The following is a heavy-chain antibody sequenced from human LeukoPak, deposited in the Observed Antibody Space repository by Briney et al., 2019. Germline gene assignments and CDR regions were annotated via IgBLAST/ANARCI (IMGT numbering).Heavy chain of an antibody. CDR2: LHPDGSER. V-gene: IGHV3-7*01. CDR1: GFTFSDYY. CDR3: ARGGYSFDY. Sequence: PGGSLRLSCAASGFTFSDYYIDWVRQAPGKGLEWVARLHPDGSERNYVGSVEGRFTVSGDNAKSSLFLQMHSLRVEDTAVYYCARGGYSFDYLGQGTLVTVSS. D-gene: IGHD5-12*01. J-gene: IGHJ4*02.